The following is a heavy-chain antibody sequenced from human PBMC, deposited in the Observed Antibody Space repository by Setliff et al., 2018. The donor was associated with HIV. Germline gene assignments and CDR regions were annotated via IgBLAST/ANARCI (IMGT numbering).Heavy chain of an antibody. CDR1: GDSITGHY. J-gene: IGHJ5*02. CDR2: IFYTGST. D-gene: IGHD3-3*01. CDR3: ARGFTIFGVGFSADPTGNWFDP. Sequence: SETLSLTCTVSGDSITGHYWNWIRQPPGKGLEWIGYIFYTGSTNYNPSLKSRVTISVDTSKKQFFLKLASVTAADTAVYYCARGFTIFGVGFSADPTGNWFDPWGQGTLVTVSS. V-gene: IGHV4-59*11.